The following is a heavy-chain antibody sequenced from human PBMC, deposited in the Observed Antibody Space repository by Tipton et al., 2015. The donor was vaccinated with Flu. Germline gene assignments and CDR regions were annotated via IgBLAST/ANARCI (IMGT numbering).Heavy chain of an antibody. CDR1: GFSLSNSW. CDR3: ARALGKRWYGSDHFDY. J-gene: IGHJ4*02. CDR2: IKHDGSET. Sequence: SLRLSCPASGFSLSNSWMSWVRQVPGKGLEWVATIKHDGSETYYVDSVRGRFSISKDNAKNSLSLQMNSLRAEETAIYYCARALGKRWYGSDHFDYWGQGTLVTVSS. D-gene: IGHD6-13*01. V-gene: IGHV3-7*01.